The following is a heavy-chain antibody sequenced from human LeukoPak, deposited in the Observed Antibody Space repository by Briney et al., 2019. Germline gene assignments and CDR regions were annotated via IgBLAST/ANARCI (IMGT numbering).Heavy chain of an antibody. Sequence: SETLSLTCTVSGGSISGYYWSWIRQSPGKRLEWIGYIHYTGSANYHPSLISRVTISIDTSKNQFSLNLRSVTTADTAMYYCARGNSGPEYWGQGTLVTVSS. V-gene: IGHV4-59*01. CDR1: GGSISGYY. J-gene: IGHJ4*02. CDR2: IHYTGSA. CDR3: ARGNSGPEY. D-gene: IGHD1-1*01.